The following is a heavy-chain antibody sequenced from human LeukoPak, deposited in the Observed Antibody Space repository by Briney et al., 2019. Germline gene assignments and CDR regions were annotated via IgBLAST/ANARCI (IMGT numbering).Heavy chain of an antibody. V-gene: IGHV3-23*01. Sequence: GGSLRLSCAASGFTFSSYAMSWVRQAPGKGLEWVSAISVSGGSTYYADSVKGRFTISRDNSKNTLYLQMNSLRAEDTAVYYCAKDKIAYYDILTGYRPDYYYYYYMDVWGKGTTVTVSS. D-gene: IGHD3-9*01. J-gene: IGHJ6*03. CDR2: ISVSGGST. CDR1: GFTFSSYA. CDR3: AKDKIAYYDILTGYRPDYYYYYYMDV.